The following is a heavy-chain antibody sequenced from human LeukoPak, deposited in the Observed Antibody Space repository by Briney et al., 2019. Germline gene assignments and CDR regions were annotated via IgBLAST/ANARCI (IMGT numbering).Heavy chain of an antibody. Sequence: SETLSLTCTVSGGSISSYYWSWIRQPPGRGLEWIGSIHYSGSTSYDSSLKSRVTISVDTSKNQFSLKLSSVTPADTAVYYCARQVYSSSWSYYFDYWGQGILVTVSS. V-gene: IGHV4-59*01. CDR2: IHYSGST. D-gene: IGHD6-13*01. CDR3: ARQVYSSSWSYYFDY. J-gene: IGHJ4*02. CDR1: GGSISSYY.